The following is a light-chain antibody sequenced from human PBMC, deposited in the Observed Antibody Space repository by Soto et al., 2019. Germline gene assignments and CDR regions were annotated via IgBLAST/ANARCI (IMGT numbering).Light chain of an antibody. J-gene: IGLJ1*01. CDR1: GIDDYDYNF. Sequence: QSALTQPPSASGSAGHSVTIPCTGTGIDDYDYNFVSWYQHHPGKVPKLIIFEVNKRPSGVPDRFSGSKSGNTASLTVSGLQAEDEADYYCSSYAGSSNVFGTGTKLTVL. CDR3: SSYAGSSNV. CDR2: EVN. V-gene: IGLV2-8*01.